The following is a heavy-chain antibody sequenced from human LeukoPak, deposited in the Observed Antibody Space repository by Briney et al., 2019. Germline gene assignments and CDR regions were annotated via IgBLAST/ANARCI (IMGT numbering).Heavy chain of an antibody. V-gene: IGHV3-23*01. CDR3: ARDKWLTTTHYFDY. Sequence: GGSLRLPCAASGFTFSSYGMSWVRQAPGKGLEWVSSLSGSGGSTYYADSVKGRFTISRDNSKNTLYLQMNSLRAEDTAVYYCARDKWLTTTHYFDYWGQGTLVTVSP. CDR2: LSGSGGST. CDR1: GFTFSSYG. D-gene: IGHD4-11*01. J-gene: IGHJ4*02.